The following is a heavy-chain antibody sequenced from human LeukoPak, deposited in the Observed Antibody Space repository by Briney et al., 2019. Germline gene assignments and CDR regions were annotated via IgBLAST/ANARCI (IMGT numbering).Heavy chain of an antibody. J-gene: IGHJ2*01. CDR1: GYTFTSYG. V-gene: IGHV1-18*01. CDR2: ISAYNGNT. CDR3: ATALCGISCYVSYWYFDL. D-gene: IGHD2-2*01. Sequence: GASVKVSCKASGYTFTSYGISWVRQAPGQGLEWMGWISAYNGNTNYAQELQGRVTMTEDTSTDTAYMELSSLKSVDTAVYYCATALCGISCYVSYWYFDLWGRGTLVTVSS.